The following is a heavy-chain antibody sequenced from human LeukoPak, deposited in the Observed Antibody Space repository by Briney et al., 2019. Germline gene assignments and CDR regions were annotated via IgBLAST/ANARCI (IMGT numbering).Heavy chain of an antibody. CDR1: GCTFSSYA. CDR3: ARDGASPGPLRPFDP. D-gene: IGHD4/OR15-4a*01. V-gene: IGHV3-30-3*01. J-gene: IGHJ5*02. CDR2: ISYDGSNK. Sequence: GPSLRLSCAASGCTFSSYAMHWVRQAPGKGLEWVAVISYDGSNKCYADSVKGRFTISRDNSKNTLYLQMNSLRAEDTAVYYCARDGASPGPLRPFDPWGQGTLVTVSS.